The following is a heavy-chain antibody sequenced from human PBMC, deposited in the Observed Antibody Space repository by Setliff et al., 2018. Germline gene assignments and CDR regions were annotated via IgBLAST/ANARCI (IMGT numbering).Heavy chain of an antibody. CDR1: GGSISSGSYY. V-gene: IGHV4-61*02. CDR3: AREGYYNFWSGFMDV. D-gene: IGHD3-3*01. J-gene: IGHJ6*02. CDR2: IYTSGST. Sequence: SETLSLTCTVSGGSISSGSYYGSWIRQPAGKGLKWIGSIYTSGSTYYNPSLKSRVTISRDTSKNQFALKLTSVTAADTAVYYCAREGYYNFWSGFMDVWGQGTTVTVSS.